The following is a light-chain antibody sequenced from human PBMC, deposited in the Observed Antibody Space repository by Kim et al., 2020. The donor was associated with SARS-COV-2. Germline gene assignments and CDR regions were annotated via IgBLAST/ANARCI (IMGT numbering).Light chain of an antibody. CDR2: QDN. J-gene: IGLJ3*02. CDR3: QAWDSSTAWV. CDR1: KLGDKY. V-gene: IGLV3-1*01. Sequence: SYELTQPPSVSVSPGQTASITCSGDKLGDKYACWYQQKPGQSPVLVIYQDNKRPSGIPERFSGSNSGNTATLTLSGTQAMDEADYYCQAWDSSTAWVVGG.